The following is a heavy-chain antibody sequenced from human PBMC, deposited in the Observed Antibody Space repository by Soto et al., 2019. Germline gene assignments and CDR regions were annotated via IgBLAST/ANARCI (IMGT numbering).Heavy chain of an antibody. CDR2: ISAYKGNT. Sequence: QVQLVQSGAEVKKPGASVKVSCKASGYTFTSYGISWVRQAPGPGLEWMGWISAYKGNTNNAQKLQGRVTMTTDTSTSTAYMKLRSLSSDDTAVYYCARVRINIAARPFDYWGQGTLVTVSS. J-gene: IGHJ4*02. CDR1: GYTFTSYG. V-gene: IGHV1-18*04. D-gene: IGHD6-6*01. CDR3: ARVRINIAARPFDY.